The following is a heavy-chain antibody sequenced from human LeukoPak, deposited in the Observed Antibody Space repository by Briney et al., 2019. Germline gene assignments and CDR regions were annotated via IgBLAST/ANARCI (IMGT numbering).Heavy chain of an antibody. CDR3: ARPGSEYYYDSSGYYY. D-gene: IGHD3-22*01. V-gene: IGHV5-51*01. Sequence: GESLKISCKGSGYSFTSYWIGCVRQMPGKGLEWMGIIYPGDSDTRYSPSFQGQVTISADKSISTAYLQWSSLKASDTAMYYCARPGSEYYYDSSGYYYWGQGTLVTVSS. CDR1: GYSFTSYW. CDR2: IYPGDSDT. J-gene: IGHJ4*02.